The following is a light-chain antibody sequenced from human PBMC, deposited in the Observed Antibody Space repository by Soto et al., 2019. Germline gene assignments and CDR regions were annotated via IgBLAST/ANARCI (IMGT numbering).Light chain of an antibody. V-gene: IGLV2-14*01. CDR2: EVS. CDR1: SSDVGGYNY. J-gene: IGLJ1*01. Sequence: QSVLTQPASVSGSPGQSITISCTGTSSDVGGYNYVSWYQQHPGKAPKLMIYEVSNRPSGVSNRFSGSKSGNTASLTTPGLQAVDEADYYCTSYTSISLYVFGTGTKVTVL. CDR3: TSYTSISLYV.